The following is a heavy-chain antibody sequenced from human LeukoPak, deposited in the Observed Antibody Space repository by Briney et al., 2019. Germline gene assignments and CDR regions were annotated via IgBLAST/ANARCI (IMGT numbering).Heavy chain of an antibody. CDR2: IIPILGIA. Sequence: ASVKVSCKSSGCTFSSYAISWVRQAPGQGLEWMGRIIPILGIANYAQKFQGRVTITADKSTSTAYMELSSLRSEDTAVYYCARNGATALFDYWGQGTLVTVSS. D-gene: IGHD5-18*01. J-gene: IGHJ4*02. CDR3: ARNGATALFDY. V-gene: IGHV1-69*04. CDR1: GCTFSSYA.